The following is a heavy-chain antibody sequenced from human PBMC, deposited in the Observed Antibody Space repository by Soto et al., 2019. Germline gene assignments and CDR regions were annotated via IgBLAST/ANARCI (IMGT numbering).Heavy chain of an antibody. V-gene: IGHV1-69*12. J-gene: IGHJ4*02. Sequence: QVQLVQSGAEVKKPESSVKVSCKAPGGTFSTYAISWVRQAPGQGLEWMGGIIPMFGTANYAQRFQDRVTITAYECRKTVYLELSSLRSEDTAVYVCESGRQRWLRRINNGYSGWGQGTLVTVSS. CDR3: ESGRQRWLRRINNGYSG. CDR2: IIPMFGTA. D-gene: IGHD5-12*01. CDR1: GGTFSTYA.